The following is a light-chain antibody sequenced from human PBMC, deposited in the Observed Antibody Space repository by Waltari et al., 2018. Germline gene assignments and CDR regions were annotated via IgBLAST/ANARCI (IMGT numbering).Light chain of an antibody. CDR1: SSDVGSYNL. Sequence: QSALTQPASVSGSPGQSITISCTGTSSDVGSYNLVAWYQQHPGKAPKLMFYEGSKRPSGVSNRFSSSKSGNAASLTISELQAEDEADYYCCSYAGSSTVFGGGTKLTVL. CDR3: CSYAGSSTV. V-gene: IGLV2-23*01. CDR2: EGS. J-gene: IGLJ3*02.